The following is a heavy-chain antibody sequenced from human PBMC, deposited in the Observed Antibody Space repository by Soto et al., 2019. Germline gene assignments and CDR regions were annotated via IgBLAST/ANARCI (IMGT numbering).Heavy chain of an antibody. D-gene: IGHD3-3*01. CDR2: ISAYNGNT. V-gene: IGHV1-18*01. CDR3: ARDLQVDSGYDFWSGYYSYAFDI. J-gene: IGHJ3*02. CDR1: GYTFTSYG. Sequence: ASVKVSCKASGYTFTSYGISWVRQAPGQGLEWVGWISAYNGNTNYAQKLQGRVTMTTDTSTSTAYMELRSLRSDDTAVYYCARDLQVDSGYDFWSGYYSYAFDIWGQGTMVTVSS.